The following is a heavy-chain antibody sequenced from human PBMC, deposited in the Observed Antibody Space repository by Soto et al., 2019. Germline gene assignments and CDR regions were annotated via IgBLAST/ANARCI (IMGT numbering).Heavy chain of an antibody. D-gene: IGHD3-10*01. V-gene: IGHV4-31*03. CDR1: GGSISSGGYY. CDR2: IYDSGNT. J-gene: IGHJ4*02. Sequence: PSETLSLTCTVSGGSISSGGYYWSWIRQHPGKGLEWIGCIYDSGNTYYNPSLKSRLTISVDTSKNQFSLKVSSVTAADTAVYYCASGPYGSAAYWGQGTLVTVSS. CDR3: ASGPYGSAAY.